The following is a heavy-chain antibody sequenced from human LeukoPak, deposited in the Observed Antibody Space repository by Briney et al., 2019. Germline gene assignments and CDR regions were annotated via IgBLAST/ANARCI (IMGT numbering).Heavy chain of an antibody. V-gene: IGHV4-4*07. CDR1: GGSISSYY. D-gene: IGHD3-10*01. J-gene: IGHJ4*02. CDR3: ARGISMVRGNQHFDY. Sequence: PSETLSLTCTVSGGSISSYYWSWIWQPAGKGLEWIGRIYTSGSTNYNPSLKSRVTMSVDTSKNQFSLKLSSVTAADTAVYYCARGISMVRGNQHFDYWGRGTLVTVSS. CDR2: IYTSGST.